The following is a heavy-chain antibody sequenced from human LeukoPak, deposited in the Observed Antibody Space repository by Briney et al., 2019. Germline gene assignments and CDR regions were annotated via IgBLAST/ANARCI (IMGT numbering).Heavy chain of an antibody. Sequence: SETLSLTCAVYGGSFSGYYWSWIRQPPGKGLEWIGEINHSGSTNYNPSLKSRVTISVDTSKNQFSLKLSSVTAADTAVYYCARDPGEQLANWFDPWGQGTLVTVSS. CDR3: ARDPGEQLANWFDP. CDR2: INHSGST. J-gene: IGHJ5*02. V-gene: IGHV4-34*01. D-gene: IGHD6-6*01. CDR1: GGSFSGYY.